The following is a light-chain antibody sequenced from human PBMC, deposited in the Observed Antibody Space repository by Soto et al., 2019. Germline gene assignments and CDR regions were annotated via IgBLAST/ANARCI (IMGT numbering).Light chain of an antibody. CDR3: QQRSNWPSEVT. V-gene: IGKV3-11*01. J-gene: IGKJ3*01. CDR1: QSVSSS. Sequence: EIVLTQSPDTLSLSPGERATLSCRASQSVSSSLAWYQQKPGQAPRLLIYDASNRATGIPARFSGSGSGTDFTITISSLEPEDFAFYYCQQRSNWPSEVTFGPGTKVDIK. CDR2: DAS.